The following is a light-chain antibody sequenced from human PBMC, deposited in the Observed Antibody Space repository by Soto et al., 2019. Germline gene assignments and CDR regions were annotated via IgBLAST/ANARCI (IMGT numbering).Light chain of an antibody. J-gene: IGKJ3*01. Sequence: DIVLTQSPLSLSVTPVESASISCRSSQSLLHNNGYNYLDWYLQKPGQSPQLLIFLGSKRASGVPDRFSGSGSGTDFTLKISRVEAEDVGVYYCMQTLPMPPLTFGPGPKVDIK. CDR2: LGS. CDR3: MQTLPMPPLT. V-gene: IGKV2-28*01. CDR1: QSLLHNNGYNY.